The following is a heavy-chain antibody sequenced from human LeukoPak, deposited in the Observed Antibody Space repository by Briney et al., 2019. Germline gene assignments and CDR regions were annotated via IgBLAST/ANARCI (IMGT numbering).Heavy chain of an antibody. CDR2: INTNRGDT. V-gene: IGHV1-2*02. D-gene: IGHD4-17*01. CDR3: ARSSTVTNPYYYYGMDV. J-gene: IGHJ6*02. CDR1: GYTFTGHY. Sequence: ASVKVSCKASGYTFTGHYMHWVRQAPGQGLEWMGWINTNRGDTNYAQKFQDSVTMTRDTSSSTAYMELRRLTSDDTAVYYCARSSTVTNPYYYYGMDVWGQGTTVTVSS.